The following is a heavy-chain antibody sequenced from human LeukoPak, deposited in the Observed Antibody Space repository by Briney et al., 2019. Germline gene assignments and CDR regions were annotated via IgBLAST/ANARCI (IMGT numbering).Heavy chain of an antibody. J-gene: IGHJ3*02. Sequence: GGSLRLSCAASGFTFSSYSMNWVRQAPGKGLEWVSYISSSSSTIYYADSVKGRFTISRDNAKNSLYLQMNSLRAEDTAVYYCARWGVGGDYDAFDIWGQGTMVTVSS. D-gene: IGHD4-17*01. CDR1: GFTFSSYS. V-gene: IGHV3-48*04. CDR2: ISSSSSTI. CDR3: ARWGVGGDYDAFDI.